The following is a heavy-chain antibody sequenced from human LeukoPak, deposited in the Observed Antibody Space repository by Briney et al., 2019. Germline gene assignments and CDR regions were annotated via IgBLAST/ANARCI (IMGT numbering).Heavy chain of an antibody. V-gene: IGHV3-7*03. J-gene: IGHJ4*02. CDR2: IKQDGSEK. CDR3: ARVRLSYYYDSSGYYPYFDY. D-gene: IGHD3-22*01. Sequence: GGSLRLSCAASGFTFSSYWTSWVRQAPGKGLEWVANIKQDGSEKYYVDSVKGRFSISRDNAKNSLYLQMNSLRAEDTAVYYCARVRLSYYYDSSGYYPYFDYWGQGTLVTVSS. CDR1: GFTFSSYW.